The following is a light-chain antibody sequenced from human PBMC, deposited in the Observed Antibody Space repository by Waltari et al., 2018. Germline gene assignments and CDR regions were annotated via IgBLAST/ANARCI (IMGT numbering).Light chain of an antibody. Sequence: EIVLTQSPATLSLSPGARATLSCRANQSVTNYLAWYQQKPGQAPRLLIYDASNRATGIPARFSGSGSGTDFTLTISSLEPEDFAVYYCQERSNWVFTFGPGTKVDI. J-gene: IGKJ3*01. CDR2: DAS. CDR1: QSVTNY. CDR3: QERSNWVFT. V-gene: IGKV3-11*01.